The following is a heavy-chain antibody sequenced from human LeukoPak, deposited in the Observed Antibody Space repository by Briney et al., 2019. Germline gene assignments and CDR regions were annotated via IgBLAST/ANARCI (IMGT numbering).Heavy chain of an antibody. Sequence: ASVKVSCKASGGTFSSYAISWVRQAPGQGLEWMGGIIPIFGTANYAQKFQGRVTITADESTSTAYMELSSLRSEDTAVYYCVRVGVGFSGSYYKTLGYFDYWGQGTLVTISS. CDR2: IIPIFGTA. CDR1: GGTFSSYA. J-gene: IGHJ4*02. CDR3: VRVGVGFSGSYYKTLGYFDY. D-gene: IGHD3-10*01. V-gene: IGHV1-69*13.